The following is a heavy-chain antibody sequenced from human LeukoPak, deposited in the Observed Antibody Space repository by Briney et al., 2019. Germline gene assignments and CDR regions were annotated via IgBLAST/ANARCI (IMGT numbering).Heavy chain of an antibody. D-gene: IGHD3-9*01. V-gene: IGHV3-30*02. J-gene: IGHJ4*02. CDR2: INFDGSSR. CDR1: GFTFSTDG. Sequence: PGGSLRLXCVTSGFTFSTDGIHWVRQALGKGPEWVANINFDGSSRYYADSVRGRFTVSRDNSKNTLFLDMKGLRPEDTAVYYCATGISENSFWLDYWGQGTLVTVSS. CDR3: ATGISENSFWLDY.